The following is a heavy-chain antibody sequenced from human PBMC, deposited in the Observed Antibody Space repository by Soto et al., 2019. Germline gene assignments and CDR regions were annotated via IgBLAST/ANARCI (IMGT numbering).Heavy chain of an antibody. CDR2: IIPIFGTA. J-gene: IGHJ5*02. CDR1: GGTFSSHA. D-gene: IGHD3-16*02. V-gene: IGHV1-69*01. CDR3: ARASEPYVIVWWFDP. Sequence: QVQLVQSGAEVKKPGSSVKVSCKASGGTFSSHAISWVRQAPGQGLEWMGGIIPIFGTANYAQKFQGRVTITADESTSTAYMELSSLRSEDTAVYYCARASEPYVIVWWFDPWGQGTLVTVSS.